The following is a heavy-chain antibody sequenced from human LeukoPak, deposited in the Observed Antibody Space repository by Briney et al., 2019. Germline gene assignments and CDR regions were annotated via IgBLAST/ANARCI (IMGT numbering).Heavy chain of an antibody. CDR1: GGSISSYY. D-gene: IGHD5-24*01. CDR3: ARDLRDGYKMGSFDY. J-gene: IGHJ4*02. V-gene: IGHV4-59*01. CDR2: IYYSGST. Sequence: KPSETLSLTCTVSGGSISSYYWSWIRQPPGKGLEWIGYIYYSGSTNYNPSLKSRVTISVDTSKNQFSLKPSSVTAADTAVYYCARDLRDGYKMGSFDYWGQGTLVTVSS.